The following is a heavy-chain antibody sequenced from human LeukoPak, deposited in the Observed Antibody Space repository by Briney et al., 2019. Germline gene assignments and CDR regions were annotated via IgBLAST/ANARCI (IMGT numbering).Heavy chain of an antibody. Sequence: PSGTLSLTCAVSGGSISSSNWWSWVRQPPGKGLEWIGEIHHSGSTNYNPSLKSRVTISVDKSKNQFSLKLSSVTAADTAVYYCARRGGSGWLKNWFDPWGQGTLVTVSS. J-gene: IGHJ5*02. D-gene: IGHD6-19*01. V-gene: IGHV4-4*02. CDR2: IHHSGST. CDR1: GGSISSSNW. CDR3: ARRGGSGWLKNWFDP.